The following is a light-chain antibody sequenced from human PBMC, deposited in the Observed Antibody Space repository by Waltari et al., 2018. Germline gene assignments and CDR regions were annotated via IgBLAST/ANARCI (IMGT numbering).Light chain of an antibody. CDR1: DHDLGYYDF. CDR2: EVN. J-gene: IGLJ1*01. V-gene: IGLV2-14*01. CDR3: ASFTSRSTRV. Sequence: QSALTQPAPVSGSPGQSITISCTGTDHDLGYYDFVSWYQQHPGKAPKLIIFEVNDRPSGVSFRFSGSKSGNTVSLTISGLQPEDEAEYYCASFTSRSTRVFGSGTQVTVL.